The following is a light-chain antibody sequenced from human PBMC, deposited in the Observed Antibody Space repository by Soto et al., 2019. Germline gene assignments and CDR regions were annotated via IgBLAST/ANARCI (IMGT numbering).Light chain of an antibody. Sequence: DIVMTQSPASLAVSLGERATINCKSSQSVLYSSNNKNYLAWYQQKPGQPPKLLIYWASTRESGVPDRFSGSGSGTDFTLTISSLQAEDVAVYYCQQYYDTTYTFGQGTKLEIK. CDR3: QQYYDTTYT. J-gene: IGKJ2*01. CDR1: QSVLYSSNNKNY. V-gene: IGKV4-1*01. CDR2: WAS.